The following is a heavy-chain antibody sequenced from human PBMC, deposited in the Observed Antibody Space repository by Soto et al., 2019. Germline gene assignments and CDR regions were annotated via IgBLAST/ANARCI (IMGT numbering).Heavy chain of an antibody. CDR2: VFSSGST. CDR3: ASSILRGIIARPFDY. CDR1: SDSINNYY. D-gene: IGHD3-10*01. V-gene: IGHV4-59*08. Sequence: SETLSLTCTVSSDSINNYYWNWIRQPPGKGLEWIGYVFSSGSTKYDPSLKSRVTISLDTSKNQFSLNLNSVTAADTAVYYFASSILRGIIARPFDYWGQGTLVTVSS. J-gene: IGHJ4*02.